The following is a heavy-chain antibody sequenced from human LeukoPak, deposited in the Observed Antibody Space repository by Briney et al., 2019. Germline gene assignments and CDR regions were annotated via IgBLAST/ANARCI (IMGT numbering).Heavy chain of an antibody. J-gene: IGHJ5*02. CDR2: IYYSGST. V-gene: IGHV4-30-4*01. D-gene: IGHD2/OR15-2a*01. CDR1: VGSISSGDYY. CDR3: ARVGFYGFDP. Sequence: SQTLSLTRTFSVGSISSGDYYWSWIRQPPGKGLEWIGYIYYSGSTYYNPSLKSRVTISVDTSKNQFSLKLSYVTAADTAVYYCARVGFYGFDPWGQGTLVTVSS.